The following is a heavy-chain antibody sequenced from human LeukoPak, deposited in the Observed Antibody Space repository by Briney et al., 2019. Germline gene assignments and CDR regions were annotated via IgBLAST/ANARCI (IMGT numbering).Heavy chain of an antibody. D-gene: IGHD3-10*01. Sequence: GGSLRLSCAASGFTFSSYAMSWVRQAPGKGLEWVSAISGSGGSTYYADSVKGRFTISRDNSKNTLYLQMNSLRAEDTAVYYCAKDGYYYGSGSYYRDLDYGGQGTLVTVSS. CDR2: ISGSGGST. CDR1: GFTFSSYA. J-gene: IGHJ4*02. V-gene: IGHV3-23*01. CDR3: AKDGYYYGSGSYYRDLDY.